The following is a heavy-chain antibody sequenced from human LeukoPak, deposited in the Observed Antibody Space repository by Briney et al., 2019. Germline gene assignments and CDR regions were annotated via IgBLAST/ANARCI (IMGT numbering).Heavy chain of an antibody. CDR2: IYHSGST. V-gene: IGHV4-38-2*02. CDR1: GYSISSGYY. Sequence: SETLSLTCTVSGYSISSGYYWGWIRQPPGKGLEWIGSIYHSGSTYYNPSLKSRVTISVDTSKNQFSLKLSSVTAADTAVYYCARDGPHYYYDSSGYRADIWGQGTMVTVSS. CDR3: ARDGPHYYYDSSGYRADI. D-gene: IGHD3-22*01. J-gene: IGHJ3*02.